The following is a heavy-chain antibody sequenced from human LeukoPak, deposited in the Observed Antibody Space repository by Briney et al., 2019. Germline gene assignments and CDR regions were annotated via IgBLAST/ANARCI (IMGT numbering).Heavy chain of an antibody. CDR2: IYHSGST. CDR1: GGSMSTYY. V-gene: IGHV4-4*09. Sequence: SETLSLTCTVSGGSMSTYYWTWIRQSPGKGLEWMGYIYHSGSTKYNPSLESRVTISVDTSKNQFTLKLSSVAAADTAVYYCTRVGPRESAFDIWGQGTMVTVSS. CDR3: TRVGPRESAFDI. J-gene: IGHJ3*02.